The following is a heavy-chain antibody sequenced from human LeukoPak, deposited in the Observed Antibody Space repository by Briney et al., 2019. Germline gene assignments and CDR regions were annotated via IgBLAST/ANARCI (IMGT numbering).Heavy chain of an antibody. CDR3: ARLWGGNGYSGGSLNP. V-gene: IGHV3-33*01. J-gene: IGHJ5*02. CDR2: VWYDGRNR. Sequence: GGSLRLSCAASGYTFSRHGIHWVRQAPGKGLEWVAVVWYDGRNRDYADSVKGRFTISKDNSNNMVFLQMDRLRAEDTAVYYCARLWGGNGYSGGSLNPWGQGTLVTVSS. CDR1: GYTFSRHG. D-gene: IGHD3-16*01.